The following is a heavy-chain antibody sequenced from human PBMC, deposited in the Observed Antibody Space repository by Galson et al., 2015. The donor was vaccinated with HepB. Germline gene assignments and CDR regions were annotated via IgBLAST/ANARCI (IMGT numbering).Heavy chain of an antibody. J-gene: IGHJ4*02. V-gene: IGHV3-73*01. CDR3: IRMGDLSGYSSL. CDR2: IGSKANSYAT. D-gene: IGHD6-13*01. Sequence: SLRLSCAASGFTFSYYAMSWVRQASGRGLEWIGRIGSKANSYATQYVASGRGRFIISRDDSKNTAFLRLNRLKTDDTAVYYCIRMGDLSGYSSLWGQGTLVTVSS. CDR1: GFTFSYYA.